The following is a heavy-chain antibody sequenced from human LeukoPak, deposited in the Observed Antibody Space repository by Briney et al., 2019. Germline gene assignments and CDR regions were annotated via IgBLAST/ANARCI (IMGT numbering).Heavy chain of an antibody. Sequence: GGSLRLSCAASGFTFSSYWMSWVRQAPGKGLEWVANIKQDGSEKYYVHSVKGRFTISRDNTKNSLYLQMNSLRAEDTAVYYCARDRGRTYYYDSSGYYPYWGQGTLVTVSS. CDR2: IKQDGSEK. V-gene: IGHV3-7*01. J-gene: IGHJ4*02. D-gene: IGHD3-22*01. CDR1: GFTFSSYW. CDR3: ARDRGRTYYYDSSGYYPY.